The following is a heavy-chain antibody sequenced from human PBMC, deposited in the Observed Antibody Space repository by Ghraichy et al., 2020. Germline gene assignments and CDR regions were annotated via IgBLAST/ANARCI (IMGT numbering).Heavy chain of an antibody. CDR2: IDTDGTGT. CDR3: GSVFEY. V-gene: IGHV3-74*01. CDR1: EFTFKNYW. J-gene: IGHJ4*02. Sequence: GGSLRLSCGASEFTFKNYWMHWVRQAPGKGLMWVSRIDTDGTGTSYADSVKGRFTISRDNAKNTVYLEMNNLRAEDTAVYYCGSVFEYWGLGTLVTVSS.